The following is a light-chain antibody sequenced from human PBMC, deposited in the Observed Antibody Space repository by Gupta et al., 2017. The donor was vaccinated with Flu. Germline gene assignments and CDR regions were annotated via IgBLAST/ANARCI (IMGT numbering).Light chain of an antibody. CDR1: QSLSSNY. J-gene: IGKJ3*01. CDR3: QQYDTSQVT. Sequence: EVVLTQSPATLSLPPGERATLSCRASQSLSSNYLAWYQQKPGQAPRHLIYYTSTRATDIPDRFSGSGSGTDFTLTDSGLDPEDFAVYFCQQYDTSQVTFGPGTRVEIK. V-gene: IGKV3-20*01. CDR2: YTS.